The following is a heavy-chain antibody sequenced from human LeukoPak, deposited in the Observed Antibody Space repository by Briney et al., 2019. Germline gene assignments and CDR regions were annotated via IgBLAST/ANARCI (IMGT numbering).Heavy chain of an antibody. CDR1: GASINRHY. CDR2: IYYSGIT. CDR3: ARDLVTVTKGFDI. J-gene: IGHJ3*02. Sequence: PSETLSLTCTVSGASINRHYWSWIRQPPGKGLEWIGYIYYSGITDYNPSLKSRVTISIATSKNQFSLKLSPVPAADTAVYYCARDLVTVTKGFDIWGQGTIVSVSS. D-gene: IGHD4-17*01. V-gene: IGHV4-59*11.